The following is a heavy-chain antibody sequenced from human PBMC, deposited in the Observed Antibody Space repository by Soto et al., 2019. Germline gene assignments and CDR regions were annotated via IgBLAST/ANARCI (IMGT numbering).Heavy chain of an antibody. D-gene: IGHD3-10*01. Sequence: GESLKISCKGSGYSFTSYWIGWVRQMPGKGLEWMGIIYPGDSDTRYSPSFQGQVTISADKSISTAYLQWSSLKASDTAMYYCASAPVIVRGVIASFDIWGQGTMATVS. J-gene: IGHJ3*02. CDR2: IYPGDSDT. CDR1: GYSFTSYW. V-gene: IGHV5-51*01. CDR3: ASAPVIVRGVIASFDI.